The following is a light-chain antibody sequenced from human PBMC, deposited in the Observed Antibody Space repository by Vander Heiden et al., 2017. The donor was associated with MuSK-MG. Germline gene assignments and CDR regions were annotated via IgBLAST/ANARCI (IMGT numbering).Light chain of an antibody. Sequence: QPALTQPALVSGSPEQSITISCTGTGAAVGTYNYVSWYQQHLGEAPTLIIYEVSNRPAGGSDRFAGSKSGNTAALTISGLQAEDEADYYCCSYTNTRSSIVIFGGGTKLAVL. CDR3: CSYTNTRSSIVI. V-gene: IGLV2-14*01. J-gene: IGLJ2*01. CDR1: GAAVGTYNY. CDR2: EVS.